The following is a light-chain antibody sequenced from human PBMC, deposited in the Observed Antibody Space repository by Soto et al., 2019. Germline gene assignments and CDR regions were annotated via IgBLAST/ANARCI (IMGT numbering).Light chain of an antibody. CDR1: QSVATNY. CDR3: QHYGGPSWT. J-gene: IGKJ1*01. Sequence: EIVLTQSPGTLSLSPGERATLSCRASQSVATNYLAWYQQKPGQAPRLLIFGASSRATRIPAKFSGRGSGTAFTLSISRLKPDDSAVYYCQHYGGPSWTFALGTKVEIK. V-gene: IGKV3-20*01. CDR2: GAS.